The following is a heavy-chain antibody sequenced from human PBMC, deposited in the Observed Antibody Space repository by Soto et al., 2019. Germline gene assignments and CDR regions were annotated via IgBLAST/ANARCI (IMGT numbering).Heavy chain of an antibody. CDR1: GGTFSSYA. J-gene: IGHJ6*02. CDR2: IIPIFGTA. V-gene: IGHV1-69*13. CDR3: GRDWRAAPSTYYYYYGMDV. Sequence: GASVKVSCKASGGTFSSYAISWVRQAPGQGLEWMGGIIPIFGTANYAQKFQGRVTITADESTSTAYMELSSLRSEDTAVYYCGRDWRAAPSTYYYYYGMDVWGQGTTVTVSS. D-gene: IGHD6-6*01.